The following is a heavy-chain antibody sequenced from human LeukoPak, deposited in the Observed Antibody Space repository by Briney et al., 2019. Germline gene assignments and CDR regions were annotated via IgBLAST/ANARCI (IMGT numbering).Heavy chain of an antibody. D-gene: IGHD3-10*01. V-gene: IGHV3-7*01. CDR2: IKQDGSEK. Sequence: GGSLRLSCAASGFTFSNYNMNWVRQAPGKGLEWVANIKQDGSEKYYVDSVKGRFTISRDNAKNSLYLQMNSLRAEDTAVYYCARDNGFLYYYYMDVWGKGTTVTVSS. CDR3: ARDNGFLYYYYMDV. J-gene: IGHJ6*03. CDR1: GFTFSNYN.